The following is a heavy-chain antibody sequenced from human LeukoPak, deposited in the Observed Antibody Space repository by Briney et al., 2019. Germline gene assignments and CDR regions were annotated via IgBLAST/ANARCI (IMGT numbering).Heavy chain of an antibody. J-gene: IGHJ4*02. D-gene: IGHD2-15*01. CDR3: AKDVADY. CDR1: GFTFSNAW. Sequence: GGSLRLSCAASGFTFSNAWMNWVRQAPGKGLEWVGRIKSKTDGGTIDYAAPVIGRFTISRDDSKNTLYLQMNSLRAEDMAVYYCAKDVADYWGQGTLVTVSS. V-gene: IGHV3-15*01. CDR2: IKSKTDGGTI.